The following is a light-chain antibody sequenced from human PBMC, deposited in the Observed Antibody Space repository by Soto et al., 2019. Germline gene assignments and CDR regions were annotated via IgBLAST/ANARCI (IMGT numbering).Light chain of an antibody. Sequence: DIQMTQSPSTLSASVGDRVTITCRASQSISSWLAWYQQKPGKAPNLLIYKAPSLESGVTSRFSGSGSGKEFTLTISSLQPDDFATYYCQQYNSYPLTFGGGTKVEIK. CDR3: QQYNSYPLT. J-gene: IGKJ4*01. CDR2: KAP. CDR1: QSISSW. V-gene: IGKV1-5*03.